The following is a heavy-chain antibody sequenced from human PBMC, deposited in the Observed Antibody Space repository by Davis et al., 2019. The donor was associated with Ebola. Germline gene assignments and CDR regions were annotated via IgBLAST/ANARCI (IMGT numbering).Heavy chain of an antibody. CDR2: ITGSGGGT. D-gene: IGHD1-14*01. CDR3: ARGSLTVTGTLDF. J-gene: IGHJ4*02. CDR1: GFTFTTFA. V-gene: IGHV3-23*01. Sequence: PGGSLRLSCAASGFTFTTFAMNWFRQAPGKGLEWVSSITGSGGGTHYGASVKGRFTVSRDNYKKTVFLQMNRLRAEDTAVYYCARGSLTVTGTLDFWGQGTPVTVSS.